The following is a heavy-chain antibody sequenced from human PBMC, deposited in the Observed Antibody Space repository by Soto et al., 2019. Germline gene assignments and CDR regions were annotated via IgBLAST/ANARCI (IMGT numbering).Heavy chain of an antibody. Sequence: QVRLQESGPGLVRPSQTLSLTCNVSGAPISSGGFYWSWIRQHPGKGPEWIGYIYNSGTTFYNPSLGSRVTMSLDAAKNHFSLELRSVTDADTAVYCCAREPISTPRGVTQVDPWGQGTQVTVSS. CDR3: AREPISTPRGVTQVDP. J-gene: IGHJ5*02. CDR1: GAPISSGGFY. D-gene: IGHD3-10*01. V-gene: IGHV4-31*03. CDR2: IYNSGTT.